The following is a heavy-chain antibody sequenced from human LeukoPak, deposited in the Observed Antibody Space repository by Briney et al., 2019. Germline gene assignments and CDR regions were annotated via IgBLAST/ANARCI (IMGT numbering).Heavy chain of an antibody. CDR3: ARKHGDSPGYFQH. J-gene: IGHJ1*01. D-gene: IGHD5-24*01. CDR2: IKGNTYGGTT. CDR1: GFTFGDYA. Sequence: GGSPRLSCSASGFTFGDYAMSWFRQAPGKGLEWVGFIKGNTYGGTTEYAASVKGRFTISRDDSKSIAYLQMISLETEDTAVYYCARKHGDSPGYFQHWGQGTLVVVSS. V-gene: IGHV3-49*03.